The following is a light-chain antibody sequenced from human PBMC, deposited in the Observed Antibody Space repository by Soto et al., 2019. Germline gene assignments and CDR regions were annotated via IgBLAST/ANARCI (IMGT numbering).Light chain of an antibody. Sequence: QSALTQPASVSGSPGQSITISCTGTSRDDGANIFVSWYQQHPGKVPKLMIYTVSSRPSGVSQRFSGSKSGNTASLTISGLQAEDEADYYCTSFTTDSTYVVGTGTKV. CDR1: SRDDGANIF. J-gene: IGLJ1*01. V-gene: IGLV2-14*01. CDR2: TVS. CDR3: TSFTTDSTYV.